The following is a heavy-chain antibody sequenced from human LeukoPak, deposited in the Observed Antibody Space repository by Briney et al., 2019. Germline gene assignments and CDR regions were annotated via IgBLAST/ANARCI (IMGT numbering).Heavy chain of an antibody. CDR1: GFTFSSYA. V-gene: IGHV3-30-3*01. Sequence: GGSLRLSCAASGFTFSSYAMRWVRQAPGKGLEWVAVISYDGSNKYYADSVKGRFTISRDNSKNTLYLQMNSLRAEDTAVYYCARLSYYDSSGYPFDYWGQGTLVTVSS. D-gene: IGHD3-22*01. CDR2: ISYDGSNK. CDR3: ARLSYYDSSGYPFDY. J-gene: IGHJ4*02.